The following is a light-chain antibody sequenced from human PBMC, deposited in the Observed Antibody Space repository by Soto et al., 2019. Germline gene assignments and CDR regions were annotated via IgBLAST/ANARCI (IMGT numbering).Light chain of an antibody. CDR1: QNVGTH. J-gene: IGKJ5*01. Sequence: EIVLTQSPGTLSLSPGERVTLSCRASQNVGTHLAWYQQRPGQAPRLLIYDASNRATGIPARFSGSGSGTDFTLTISSLEPEDFAVYYCQQRSNWPPITFGQGTRLEIK. V-gene: IGKV3-11*01. CDR3: QQRSNWPPIT. CDR2: DAS.